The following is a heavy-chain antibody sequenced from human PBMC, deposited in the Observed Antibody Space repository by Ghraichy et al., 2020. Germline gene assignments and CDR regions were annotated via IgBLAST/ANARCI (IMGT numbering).Heavy chain of an antibody. J-gene: IGHJ4*02. CDR2: ISSNGGST. Sequence: GGSLRLSCSASGFTLSFYAMHWVRQAPGKGLEYVLGISSNGGSTYYVDSVKGRFTISRDNSKNTLYIQMSSLRPEDTALYYCVKDRKSSLRDGFNAFDSWGQGALVTVSS. D-gene: IGHD5-24*01. V-gene: IGHV3-64*03. CDR1: GFTLSFYA. CDR3: VKDRKSSLRDGFNAFDS.